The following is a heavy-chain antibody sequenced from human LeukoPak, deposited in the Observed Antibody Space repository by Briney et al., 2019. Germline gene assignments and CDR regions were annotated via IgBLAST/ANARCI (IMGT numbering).Heavy chain of an antibody. CDR3: AKGTTYYDILTGYGYPYYFDY. Sequence: PGGSLRLPCAASGFTFSSHAMSWVRQAPGKGLEWVSAISGSGGSKYYADSVKGRFTISRDNSKNTLYVQMNSLRAEDTATYYCAKGTTYYDILTGYGYPYYFDYWGQGTLVTVSS. CDR1: GFTFSSHA. D-gene: IGHD3-9*01. J-gene: IGHJ4*02. CDR2: ISGSGGSK. V-gene: IGHV3-23*01.